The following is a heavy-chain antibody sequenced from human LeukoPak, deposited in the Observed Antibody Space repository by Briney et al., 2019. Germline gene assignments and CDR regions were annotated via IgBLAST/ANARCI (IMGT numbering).Heavy chain of an antibody. CDR1: GFTLRDYY. CDR3: ARVLKGWPGVADY. J-gene: IGHJ4*02. CDR2: ISSTGGTI. V-gene: IGHV3-11*01. Sequence: GGSLRLSCAAYGFTLRDYYMSWIRQAPGKGREWVSYISSTGGTISYADSVKGRSTISRDNAKNSLYLQMNSLRAEDTAVYYCARVLKGWPGVADYWGQGTLVTVSS. D-gene: IGHD2-15*01.